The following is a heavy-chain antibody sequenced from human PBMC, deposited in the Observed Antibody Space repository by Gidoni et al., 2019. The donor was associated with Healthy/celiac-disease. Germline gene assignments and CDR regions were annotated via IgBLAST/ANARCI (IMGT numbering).Heavy chain of an antibody. V-gene: IGHV4-31*03. CDR3: ARLERVVGATDYFDY. CDR2: IYYSGST. CDR1: GGSISSGGYY. Sequence: QVQLQESGPGLVKPSQTLSLTCTVSGGSISSGGYYWSWIRQHPGKGLEWIGYIYYSGSTYYNPSLKSRVTISVDTSKNQFSLKLSSVTAADTAVYYCARLERVVGATDYFDYWGQGTLVTVSS. D-gene: IGHD1-26*01. J-gene: IGHJ4*02.